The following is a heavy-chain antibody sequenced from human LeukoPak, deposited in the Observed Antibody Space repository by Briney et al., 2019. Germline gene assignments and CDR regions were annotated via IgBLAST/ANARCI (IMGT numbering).Heavy chain of an antibody. CDR2: ISYDGSNK. Sequence: GRALTLSCAASLFTFSSYPMHWVRQAPGKGLEGLAFISYDGSNKYYADSVKGRFTISRDNSKNTLYLQMNSLRVEDTAVYYCARDRCGYSSTCPFDYWGQGTLVTASS. D-gene: IGHD6-13*01. J-gene: IGHJ4*02. CDR3: ARDRCGYSSTCPFDY. CDR1: LFTFSSYP. V-gene: IGHV3-30-3*01.